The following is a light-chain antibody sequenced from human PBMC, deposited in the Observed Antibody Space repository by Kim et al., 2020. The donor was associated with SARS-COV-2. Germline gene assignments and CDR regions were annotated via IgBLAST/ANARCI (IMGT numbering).Light chain of an antibody. CDR3: QQYGSSPPYT. J-gene: IGKJ2*01. Sequence: SPGDSATLSCRASQSVSSSYLAWYQQKPGQAPRLLIYGASSRATGIPDRFSGSGSGTDFTLTISRLEPEDFAVYYCQQYGSSPPYTFGQGTKLEIK. CDR1: QSVSSSY. CDR2: GAS. V-gene: IGKV3-20*01.